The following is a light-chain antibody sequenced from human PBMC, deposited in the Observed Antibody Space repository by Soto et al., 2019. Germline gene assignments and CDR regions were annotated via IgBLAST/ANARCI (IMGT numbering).Light chain of an antibody. CDR3: QQYNNWPPIT. CDR1: QSVSSN. CDR2: GAS. J-gene: IGKJ5*01. V-gene: IGKV3-15*01. Sequence: EIVMTQSPATLSVSPGERATLSCRASQSVSSNLAGYQQKPGQAPRLLIYGASTRATGIPARFSGSGSGTEFTLNISSLQSEDFAVYYCQQYNNWPPITVGHGTRLEIK.